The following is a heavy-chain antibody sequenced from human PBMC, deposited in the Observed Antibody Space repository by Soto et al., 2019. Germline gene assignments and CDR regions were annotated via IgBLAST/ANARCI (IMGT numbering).Heavy chain of an antibody. D-gene: IGHD3-9*01. CDR2: ISGSGGST. J-gene: IGHJ4*02. Sequence: GGSLRLSCAASGFTFSSYAMNWVSQAPGKGLEWVSAISGSGGSTYYADSVKGRFTISRDNSKNTLYLQMNSLRAEDTAVYYCARTTGSRLSDYWGQGTLVTVPQ. CDR3: ARTTGSRLSDY. V-gene: IGHV3-23*01. CDR1: GFTFSSYA.